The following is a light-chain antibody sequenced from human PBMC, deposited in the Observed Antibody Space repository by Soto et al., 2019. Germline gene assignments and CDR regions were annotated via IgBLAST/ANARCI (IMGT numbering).Light chain of an antibody. CDR1: QTVSSSY. CDR2: GAS. Sequence: EIVLTQSPGTLSLSPGEIATLSCRASQTVSSSYLVWYQQKPGQAPRLLIYGASSRAAAIPDRFSGDESRTDFPLTTSTPESEDFALYCSQQYDSSPWLTLGRGTTVEI. CDR3: QQYDSSPWLT. V-gene: IGKV3-20*01. J-gene: IGKJ4*01.